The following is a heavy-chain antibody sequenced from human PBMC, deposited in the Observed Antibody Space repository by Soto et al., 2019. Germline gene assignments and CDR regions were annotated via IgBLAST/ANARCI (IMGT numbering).Heavy chain of an antibody. V-gene: IGHV4-59*01. Sequence: KPSETLSLTCTVSGGSISSYYWSWIRQPPGKGLEWIGYIYYSGSTNCNPSLKSRVTISVDTSKNQFSLKLSSVTAADTAVYYCARNYGSGSNWFDPWGQGTLVTVAS. CDR3: ARNYGSGSNWFDP. CDR2: IYYSGST. D-gene: IGHD3-10*01. J-gene: IGHJ5*02. CDR1: GGSISSYY.